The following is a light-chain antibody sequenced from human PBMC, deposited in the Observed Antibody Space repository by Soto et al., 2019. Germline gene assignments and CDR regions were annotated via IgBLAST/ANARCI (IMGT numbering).Light chain of an antibody. CDR2: DVI. V-gene: IGLV2-11*01. J-gene: IGLJ3*02. Sequence: QSALTQPRSVSGSPGQSVTISCTGTSSDVGGYKYVSWYQQHPGKAPKLIVYDVIERPSGVPDRFSGSKSGNTASLTISGLQGEDEADYYCCSYAGNYIWVFGGGTQLTVL. CDR3: CSYAGNYIWV. CDR1: SSDVGGYKY.